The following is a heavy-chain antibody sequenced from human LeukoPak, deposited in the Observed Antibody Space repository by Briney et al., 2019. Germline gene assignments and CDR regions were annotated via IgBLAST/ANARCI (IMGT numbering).Heavy chain of an antibody. V-gene: IGHV1-18*01. CDR2: ISAYNGNT. J-gene: IGHJ6*02. CDR3: ARNVGAAAINYGMDV. CDR1: GYTFTNYG. Sequence: ASVKVSCKASGYTFTNYGISWVRQAPGQGLEWMGWISAYNGNTNYAQKLQGRVTMTTDTSTSTAYMELRSLRSDDTAVYYCARNVGAAAINYGMDVWSQGTTVTVSS. D-gene: IGHD6-13*01.